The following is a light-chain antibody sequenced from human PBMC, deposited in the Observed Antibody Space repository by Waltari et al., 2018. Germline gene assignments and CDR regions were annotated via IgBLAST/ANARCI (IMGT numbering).Light chain of an antibody. J-gene: IGKJ1*01. CDR3: QKYGTLPAT. V-gene: IGKV3-20*01. Sequence: EIVLTQSPGTLSLSPGARATLSCRASQSVSRTLAWYQQKPGQAPRLRIYDASSRATGIPDRFSGSGSGTDFSLTISRLEPEDFAVYYCQKYGTLPATFGQGTKVEIK. CDR2: DAS. CDR1: QSVSRT.